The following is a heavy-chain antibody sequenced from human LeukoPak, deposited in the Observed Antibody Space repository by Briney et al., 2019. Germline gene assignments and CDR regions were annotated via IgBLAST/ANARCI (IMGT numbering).Heavy chain of an antibody. CDR2: IIAILGIA. J-gene: IGHJ3*02. D-gene: IGHD5-24*01. V-gene: IGHV1-69*04. Sequence: SVKVSCKASGGTFTSYAISWVRQAPGQGLEWMGRIIAILGIANYAQKFQGRVTITADKSTSTAYMELSSLRSEDTAVYYCARGRHGYHEDAFDIWGQGTMVTVSS. CDR1: GGTFTSYA. CDR3: ARGRHGYHEDAFDI.